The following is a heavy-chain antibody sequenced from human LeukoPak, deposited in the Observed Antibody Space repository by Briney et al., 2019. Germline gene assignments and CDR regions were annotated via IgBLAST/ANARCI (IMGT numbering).Heavy chain of an antibody. J-gene: IGHJ4*02. CDR2: IYSGGST. Sequence: GGSLRLSCAASGFTVSSNYMSWDRQAPGKGLEWVSVIYSGGSTYYADSVKGRFTISRDNSKNTLYLQMNSLRAEDTAVYYCARSPIKSGWFLGWGQGTLVTVSS. V-gene: IGHV3-66*01. D-gene: IGHD6-19*01. CDR3: ARSPIKSGWFLG. CDR1: GFTVSSNY.